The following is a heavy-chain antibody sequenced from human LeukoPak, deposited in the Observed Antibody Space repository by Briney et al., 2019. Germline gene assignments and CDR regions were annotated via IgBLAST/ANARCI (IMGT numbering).Heavy chain of an antibody. V-gene: IGHV4-34*09. CDR3: ARAQLRMTTSFDY. J-gene: IGHJ4*02. CDR1: GGSFSGYY. CDR2: IYYSGST. Sequence: SETLSLTCAVYGGSFSGYYWSWIRQPPGKGLEWIGYIYYSGSTYYNPSLKSRVTISVDTSKNQFSLKLSSVTAADTAVYYCARAQLRMTTSFDYWGQGTLVTVSS. D-gene: IGHD4-17*01.